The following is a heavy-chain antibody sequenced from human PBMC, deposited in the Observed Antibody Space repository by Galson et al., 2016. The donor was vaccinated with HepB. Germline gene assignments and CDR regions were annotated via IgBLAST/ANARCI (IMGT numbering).Heavy chain of an antibody. CDR2: VNPKSGNT. Sequence: SVKVSCKASGYTFSSYDINWVRQATGQGLEWMGWVNPKSGNTGYAQKFQGRVTMTGNTSISTAYMELSSLRSDDTAVYYCARETTSRPRGRPYGYWGQGTLVTVSS. D-gene: IGHD1-1*01. CDR3: ARETTSRPRGRPYGY. J-gene: IGHJ4*02. CDR1: GYTFSSYD. V-gene: IGHV1-8*01.